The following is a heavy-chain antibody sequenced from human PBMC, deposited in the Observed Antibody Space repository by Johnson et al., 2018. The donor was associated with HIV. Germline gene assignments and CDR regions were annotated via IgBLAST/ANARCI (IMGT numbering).Heavy chain of an antibody. CDR2: ISSSGTPK. V-gene: IGHV3-11*04. CDR3: ARNGLIPAAKGVAFDI. J-gene: IGHJ3*02. CDR1: GFSFSAYY. Sequence: QVQLVESGGGVVQPGRSLRLSCAASGFSFSAYYMTWIRQAPGKGLEWVSSISSSGTPKYYADSVKGRFTISRDNGKNSLYLQMNSLRVEDTALYYCARNGLIPAAKGVAFDIWGQGTTVTVSS. D-gene: IGHD2-2*01.